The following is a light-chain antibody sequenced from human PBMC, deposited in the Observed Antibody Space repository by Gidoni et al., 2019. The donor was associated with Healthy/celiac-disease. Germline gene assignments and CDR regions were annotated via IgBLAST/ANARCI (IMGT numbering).Light chain of an antibody. CDR3: CSYAGSYTFIYV. CDR1: SSDVGGYNY. Sequence: QSALTQPRSVSGSPGQSVTISCTGTSSDVGGYNYVSWYQQHPGKAPKLMIYDVSKRPSGVPDRFSGSKSGNTASLTISGLQAEDEADYYCCSYAGSYTFIYVFGTGTKATVL. J-gene: IGLJ1*01. CDR2: DVS. V-gene: IGLV2-11*01.